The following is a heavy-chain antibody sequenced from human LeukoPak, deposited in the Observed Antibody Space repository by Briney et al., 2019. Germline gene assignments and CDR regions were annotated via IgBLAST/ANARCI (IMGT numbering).Heavy chain of an antibody. J-gene: IGHJ6*03. CDR3: AREPADPGHQVVTDVVGCMDV. CDR1: GASISSGSYY. Sequence: PSETLSLTCTVSGASISSGSYYWSRIRQPAGKGLEWIGRIYKSGSTNYNPSLKSRVTISLDTSKSQFSLKLSSVTAADTAVYYCAREPADPGHQVVTDVVGCMDVWGKGTTVTVSS. CDR2: IYKSGST. V-gene: IGHV4-61*02. D-gene: IGHD4-23*01.